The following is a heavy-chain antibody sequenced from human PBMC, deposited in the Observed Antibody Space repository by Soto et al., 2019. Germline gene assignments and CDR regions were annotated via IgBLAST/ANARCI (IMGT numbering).Heavy chain of an antibody. V-gene: IGHV4-34*01. Sequence: SETLSLTCAVYGGSLIGYSWHWVRQPPGKGLEWIGEIDHSGSTKYNPSLKNRVTFSVDTSKNQFSLILTSVTAADTAVYYCARYGARSFDLWGRGTLVTVSS. CDR1: GGSLIGYS. J-gene: IGHJ2*01. D-gene: IGHD3-10*01. CDR3: ARYGARSFDL. CDR2: IDHSGST.